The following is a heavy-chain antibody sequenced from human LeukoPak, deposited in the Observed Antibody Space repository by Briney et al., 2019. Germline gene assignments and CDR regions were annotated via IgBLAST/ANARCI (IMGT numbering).Heavy chain of an antibody. Sequence: PSETLSLTCTVSGGSISSGDYYWSWIRKPPGKGLEWIGYIYYSGSTYYNPSLKSRVTISVDTSKNQFSLKLSSVTAADTAVYYCARASNYEYYYYYMDVWGKGTTVTVSS. D-gene: IGHD4-11*01. CDR3: ARASNYEYYYYYMDV. CDR2: IYYSGST. V-gene: IGHV4-30-4*08. J-gene: IGHJ6*03. CDR1: GGSISSGDYY.